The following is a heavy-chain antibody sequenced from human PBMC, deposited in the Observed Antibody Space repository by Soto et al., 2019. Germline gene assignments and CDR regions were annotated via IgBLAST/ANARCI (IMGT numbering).Heavy chain of an antibody. CDR3: ALGGGGAHYYYYYMDV. CDR2: INHSGST. V-gene: IGHV4-34*01. Sequence: SETLSLTCAVYGGSFSGYYWSWIRQPPGKGLEWIGEINHSGSTNYNPSLKSRVTISVDTSKNQFSLKLSSVTAADTGVYYCALGGGGAHYYYYYMDVWGKGTTVTVSS. CDR1: GGSFSGYY. J-gene: IGHJ6*03. D-gene: IGHD3-16*01.